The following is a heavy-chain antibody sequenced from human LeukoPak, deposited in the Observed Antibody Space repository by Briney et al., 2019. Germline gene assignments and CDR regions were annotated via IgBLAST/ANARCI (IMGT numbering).Heavy chain of an antibody. CDR3: TTGPGYGSGDTSGF. V-gene: IGHV3-15*01. CDR2: IKSKINGGAI. J-gene: IGHJ4*01. Sequence: GGSLRLFCTASGLIFTKAWMSWVRQAPGKGLEWVGRIKSKINGGAIDYAAPVKGRFTISRDDSENTLYIQMDSLKTEDTAVYYCTTGPGYGSGDTSGFWGQGTLVTVSS. D-gene: IGHD2-15*01. CDR1: GLIFTKAW.